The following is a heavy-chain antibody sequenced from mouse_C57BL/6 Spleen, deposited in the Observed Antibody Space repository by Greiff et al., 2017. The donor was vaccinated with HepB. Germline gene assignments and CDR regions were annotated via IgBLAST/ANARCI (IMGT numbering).Heavy chain of an antibody. CDR2: INYDGSST. Sequence: VQLKESEGGLVQPGSSMKLSCTASGFTFSDYYMAWVRQVPEKGLEWVANINYDGSSTYYLDSLKSRFIISRDNAKNILYLQMSSLKSEDTATYYCAREGYYYGSSYPYYFDYWGQGTTLTVSS. J-gene: IGHJ2*01. D-gene: IGHD1-1*01. V-gene: IGHV5-16*01. CDR3: AREGYYYGSSYPYYFDY. CDR1: GFTFSDYY.